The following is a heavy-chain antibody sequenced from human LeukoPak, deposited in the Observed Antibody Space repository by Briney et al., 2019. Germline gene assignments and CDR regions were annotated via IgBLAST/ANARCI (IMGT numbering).Heavy chain of an antibody. CDR2: MSGSGGMT. Sequence: GGSLRLSCAASGFTFSSFAMSWVRQAPGQGLEWVSAMSGSGGMTYSADSVKGQFTISRDNSKDTLYMQMNSLRVEDTAIYFCAKGPFFYYDASGYNYFESWGQGTLVTVSS. V-gene: IGHV3-23*01. CDR3: AKGPFFYYDASGYNYFES. J-gene: IGHJ4*02. CDR1: GFTFSSFA. D-gene: IGHD3-22*01.